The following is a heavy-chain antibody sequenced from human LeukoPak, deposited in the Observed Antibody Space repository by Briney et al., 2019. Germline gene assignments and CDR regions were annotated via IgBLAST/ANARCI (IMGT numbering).Heavy chain of an antibody. CDR1: GFTFSSYW. CDR3: AGGTAAAGNDFDY. V-gene: IGHV3-74*01. CDR2: INSDGSST. D-gene: IGHD6-13*01. J-gene: IGHJ4*02. Sequence: GGSLRLSCAASGFTFSSYWMHWVRQAPGKGLVWVSRINSDGSSTSYADSVKGRFTISRDNAKNTLYLQMNSLRAEDTAVYYCAGGTAAAGNDFDYWGQGTLVTVSS.